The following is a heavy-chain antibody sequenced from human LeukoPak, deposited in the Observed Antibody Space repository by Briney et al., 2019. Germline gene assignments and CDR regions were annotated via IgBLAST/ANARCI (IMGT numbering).Heavy chain of an antibody. CDR2: VHATGGT. CDR1: GGSISRYY. J-gene: IGHJ5*02. V-gene: IGHV4-4*07. CDR3: ASQTSGATYFRS. D-gene: IGHD3-9*01. Sequence: PSETLSLTCTVSGGSISRYYWSWVRQPAGKGLQWIGRVHATGGTLYNPSLESRVSVSLDTSKNQSSLTVSSVIAADTAVYYCASQTSGATYFRSWGQGILVTVSS.